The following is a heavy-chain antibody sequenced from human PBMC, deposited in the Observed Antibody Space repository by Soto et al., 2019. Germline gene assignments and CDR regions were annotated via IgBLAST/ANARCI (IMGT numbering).Heavy chain of an antibody. CDR3: VRDTWGVTVADTDDYYSGMDV. CDR1: GGTFSNYA. Sequence: EQSGAEVKRPGSSVKVSCEASGGTFSNYAISWVRQAPGQGLEWMGGILPLSGTGNYPQKFQGRVTITADESSSTIYLELRSLRSEDAAVYYCVRDTWGVTVADTDDYYSGMDVWGHGTTVIVSS. V-gene: IGHV1-69*01. D-gene: IGHD4-17*01. CDR2: ILPLSGTG. J-gene: IGHJ6*02.